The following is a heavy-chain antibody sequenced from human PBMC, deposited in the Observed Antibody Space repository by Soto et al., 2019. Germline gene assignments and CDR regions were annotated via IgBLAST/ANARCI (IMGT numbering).Heavy chain of an antibody. V-gene: IGHV1-8*01. D-gene: IGHD6-25*01. CDR2: MNPNSGNT. J-gene: IGHJ6*02. Sequence: QVQLVQSGAEVKKPGASVKVSCKASGYTFTSYDINWVRQATGQGLEWMGWMNPNSGNTGYAQKFQGRVTMTRNTXXSXAXKELSRLRSEDTAVYYCARGKVARLTPGYYYYGMDVWGQGTTVTVSS. CDR1: GYTFTSYD. CDR3: ARGKVARLTPGYYYYGMDV.